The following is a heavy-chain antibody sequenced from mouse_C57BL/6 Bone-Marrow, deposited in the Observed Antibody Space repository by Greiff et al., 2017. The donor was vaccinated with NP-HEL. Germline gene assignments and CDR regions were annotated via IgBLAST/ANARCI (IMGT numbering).Heavy chain of an antibody. CDR2: SRNKANDYTT. CDR1: GFTFSDFY. V-gene: IGHV7-1*01. Sequence: EVQLVESGGGLVQSGRSLRLSCATSGFTFSDFYMEWVRQAPGKGLEWIAASRNKANDYTTEYSASVKGRFIVSRDTSQSILYLQMNALRAEDTAIYYCARDEYFDVWGTGTTVTVSS. CDR3: ARDEYFDV. J-gene: IGHJ1*03.